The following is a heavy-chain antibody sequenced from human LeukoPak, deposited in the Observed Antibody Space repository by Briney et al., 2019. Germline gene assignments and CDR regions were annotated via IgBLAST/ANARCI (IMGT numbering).Heavy chain of an antibody. CDR3: ARPPYSSGWYLGFDY. D-gene: IGHD6-19*01. Sequence: GGSLRLSCVASGFPFSSYWMTWVRQAPGKGLEWVANIKQDGSKKSYVDSVKGRFTISRDNAKNSLYLQMNSLRAEDTAVYYCARPPYSSGWYLGFDYWGQGTLVTVSS. J-gene: IGHJ4*02. CDR2: IKQDGSKK. CDR1: GFPFSSYW. V-gene: IGHV3-7*01.